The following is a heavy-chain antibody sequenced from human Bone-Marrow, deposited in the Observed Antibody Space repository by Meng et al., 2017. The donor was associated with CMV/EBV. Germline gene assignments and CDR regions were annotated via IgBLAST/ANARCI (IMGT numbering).Heavy chain of an antibody. Sequence: GESLKISCAASGFTFSSYAMSWVRQAPGKGPEWVSAISGSGGSTYYADSVKGRFTISRDNSKNTLYLQMNSLRAEDTAVYYCAIWYSSSSVVKKKIDYWGQGPLVTFYS. CDR2: ISGSGGST. CDR1: GFTFSSYA. CDR3: AIWYSSSSVVKKKIDY. J-gene: IGHJ4*02. D-gene: IGHD6-6*01. V-gene: IGHV3-23*01.